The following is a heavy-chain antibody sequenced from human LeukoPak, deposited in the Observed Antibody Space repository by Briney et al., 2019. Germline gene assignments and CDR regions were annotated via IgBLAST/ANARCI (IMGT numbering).Heavy chain of an antibody. V-gene: IGHV3-7*03. Sequence: QTGVSLRLSCAASGFTFSSFWMNWVRHTPGKGLEWVADIEGDGSEKNYMDSVKGRFTISRDNAKKSLHLQMKSLRAEDTGVYYCAGGSGWLIDYWGQGTLVTVSS. CDR2: IEGDGSEK. CDR1: GFTFSSFW. CDR3: AGGSGWLIDY. J-gene: IGHJ4*02. D-gene: IGHD6-19*01.